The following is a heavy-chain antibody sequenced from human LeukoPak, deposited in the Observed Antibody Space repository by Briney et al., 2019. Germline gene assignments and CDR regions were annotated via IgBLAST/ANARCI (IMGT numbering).Heavy chain of an antibody. Sequence: HTGRSLRLSCAASGFTFDDYAMHWVRQAPGKGLEWVSGISWNSGSIGYADSVKGRFTISRDNAKNSLYLQMNSLRAEDTAVYYCARGSSGCPDYWGQGTLVTVSS. D-gene: IGHD6-19*01. J-gene: IGHJ4*02. V-gene: IGHV3-9*01. CDR2: ISWNSGSI. CDR3: ARGSSGCPDY. CDR1: GFTFDDYA.